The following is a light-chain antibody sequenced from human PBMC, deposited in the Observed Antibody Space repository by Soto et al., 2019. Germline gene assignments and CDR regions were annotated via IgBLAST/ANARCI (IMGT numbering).Light chain of an antibody. CDR3: SSFTSSSSYV. Sequence: QSVLTQPASVSGSPGQSISISCTGTSSVVGGYNYVCWYQQHPGKAPKLVISDVSNRPSGVSDRFSGSKSGNTASLSISGLQAVDEADYYCSSFTSSSSYVFGTGTKVTVL. CDR1: SSVVGGYNY. J-gene: IGLJ1*01. V-gene: IGLV2-14*01. CDR2: DVS.